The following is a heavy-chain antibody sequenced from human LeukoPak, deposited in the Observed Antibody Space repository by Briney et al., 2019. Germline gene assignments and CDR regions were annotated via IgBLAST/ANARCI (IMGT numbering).Heavy chain of an antibody. Sequence: GESLKISCKGSGYSFTSYWIGWVRQMSGKGLEWMGIIYPGDSDTRYSPSFQGQVTISADKSVTTAYLQRSSLKASDTAMYYCARSSAAGTPVDYWGQGTLVTVSS. V-gene: IGHV5-51*01. CDR2: IYPGDSDT. CDR1: GYSFTSYW. J-gene: IGHJ4*02. CDR3: ARSSAAGTPVDY. D-gene: IGHD6-13*01.